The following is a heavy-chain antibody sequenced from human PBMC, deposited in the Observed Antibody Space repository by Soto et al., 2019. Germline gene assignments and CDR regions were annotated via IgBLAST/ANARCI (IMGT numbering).Heavy chain of an antibody. CDR3: ATMGTPATGLYFFDY. V-gene: IGHV4-30-4*01. J-gene: IGHJ4*02. Sequence: QVQLQESGPGLVKPSQTLSLTCTVSGGSISSGNYYWSWIRQPPGKGLEWIGFISYSGSTYYSTSRKSRVTIAVDTSKSKFSLNLSFVTAADTSVYYCATMGTPATGLYFFDYWGQGSLVTVSS. CDR1: GGSISSGNYY. D-gene: IGHD2-15*01. CDR2: ISYSGST.